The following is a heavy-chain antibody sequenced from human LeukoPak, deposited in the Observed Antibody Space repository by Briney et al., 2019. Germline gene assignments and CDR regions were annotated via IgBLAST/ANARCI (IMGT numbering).Heavy chain of an antibody. Sequence: PGGSLRLSCAAFGLTFNKYWMSWVRQAPGKGLEWVANIKQDGSEKYYVDSVKGRFTISRDNAKNSLYLQMNSLRAEDTAVYYCAELGITMIGGVWGKGTTVTISS. CDR2: IKQDGSEK. CDR1: GLTFNKYW. J-gene: IGHJ6*04. CDR3: AELGITMIGGV. D-gene: IGHD3-10*02. V-gene: IGHV3-7*01.